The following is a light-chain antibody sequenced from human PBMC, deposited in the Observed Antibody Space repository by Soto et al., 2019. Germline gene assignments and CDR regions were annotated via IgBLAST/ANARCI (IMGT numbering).Light chain of an antibody. V-gene: IGKV1-39*01. Sequence: DIQMTQSPSSLSASVGDRVTITCRASQSISTYLNWYQQKPGKAPKLLIYAASSLQSGGPPRFSGSGSGTDFTLTISSLQPEDFATYYCQQSYSTPATFGHGTKLDIK. CDR3: QQSYSTPAT. CDR2: AAS. J-gene: IGKJ3*01. CDR1: QSISTY.